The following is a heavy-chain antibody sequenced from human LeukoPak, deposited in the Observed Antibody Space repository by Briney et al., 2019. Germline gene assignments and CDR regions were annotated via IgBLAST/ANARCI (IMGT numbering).Heavy chain of an antibody. CDR1: GGSISSSNW. J-gene: IGHJ4*02. D-gene: IGHD6-19*01. CDR3: ARGRIAVAGTSWVYHHYFDY. V-gene: IGHV4-4*02. CDR2: IYHSGST. Sequence: PSETLSLTCAVSGGSISSSNWWSWVRQPPGKGLEWSGEIYHSGSTNYNPSLKSRVTISVDKSKKQFSLKLSSVTAADTAVYYCARGRIAVAGTSWVYHHYFDYRGQGTLVTVS.